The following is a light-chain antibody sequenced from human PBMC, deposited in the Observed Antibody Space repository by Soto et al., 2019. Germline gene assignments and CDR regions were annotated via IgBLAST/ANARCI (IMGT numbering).Light chain of an antibody. CDR1: SSDVGGYNY. CDR2: DVA. V-gene: IGLV2-14*03. CDR3: NSYTSSSTYV. J-gene: IGLJ1*01. Sequence: QSALTQPASVSGSPGQSITISCTGTSSDVGGYNYVSWYQHHPGKAPKLMIYDVANRPSGVSNRFSGSKSGNTASLTISGLQAEDEADYYCNSYTSSSTYVFGTGTKLTGL.